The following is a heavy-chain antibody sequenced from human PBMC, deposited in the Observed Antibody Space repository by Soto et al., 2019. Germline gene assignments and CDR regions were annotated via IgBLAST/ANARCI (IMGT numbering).Heavy chain of an antibody. CDR3: ARGDGDYYDGNGYLGRH. J-gene: IGHJ4*02. CDR1: GFTFSSYW. D-gene: IGHD3-22*01. CDR2: IKSDGSGT. V-gene: IGHV3-74*01. Sequence: EVQLVESGGGLVQPGGSLRLSCPASGFTFSSYWMHWVRQAPGKGLVWVSRIKSDGSGTSYADSVKGRLTISRDNAKNTLYLQMNSLRAEDTAVYYCARGDGDYYDGNGYLGRHWGQGTLVTVSS.